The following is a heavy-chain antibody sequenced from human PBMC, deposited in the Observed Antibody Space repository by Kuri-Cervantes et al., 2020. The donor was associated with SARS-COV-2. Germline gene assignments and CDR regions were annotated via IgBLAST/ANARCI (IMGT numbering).Heavy chain of an antibody. D-gene: IGHD1-7*01. V-gene: IGHV2-5*02. CDR3: AHRQFLHYNWNYGVFDY. J-gene: IGHJ4*02. CDR1: VFALSTSGWG. Sequence: SGPTLVKPTHTLTLTCTFSVFALSTSGWGVGWNRQPPGKALEWVALIYWVADKRYSPSLKSRLTITKDTSKNQVVLTMTNMDPVDTATYYCAHRQFLHYNWNYGVFDYWGQGTLVTVSS. CDR2: IYWVADK.